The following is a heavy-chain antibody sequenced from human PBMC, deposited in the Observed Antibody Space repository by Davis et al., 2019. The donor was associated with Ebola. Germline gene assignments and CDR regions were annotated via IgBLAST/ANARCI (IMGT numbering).Heavy chain of an antibody. V-gene: IGHV4-39*07. CDR2: INHSGST. D-gene: IGHD2-2*02. CDR1: GGSISSSIYY. J-gene: IGHJ5*02. CDR3: AREGYCSSTSCYTGWFDP. Sequence: MPSETLSLTCTVSGGSISSSIYYWSWIRQPPGKGLEWIGEINHSGSTNYNPSLKSRVTISVDTSKNQFSLKLSSVTAADTAVYYCAREGYCSSTSCYTGWFDPWGQGTLVTVSS.